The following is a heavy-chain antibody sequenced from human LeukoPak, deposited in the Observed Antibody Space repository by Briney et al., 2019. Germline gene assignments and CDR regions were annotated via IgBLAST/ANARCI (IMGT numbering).Heavy chain of an antibody. CDR2: INPNSGGT. CDR1: GYTFTCYY. CDR3: ARERDEEALGAFDI. J-gene: IGHJ3*02. Sequence: ASVTVSFKASGYTFTCYYIHWVRQAPGQGLEWMGWINPNSGGTNYAQKFQGRVTMTRDTSISTAYMELSRLRSDDTVVYYCARERDEEALGAFDIWGQGTMVTVSS. V-gene: IGHV1-2*02.